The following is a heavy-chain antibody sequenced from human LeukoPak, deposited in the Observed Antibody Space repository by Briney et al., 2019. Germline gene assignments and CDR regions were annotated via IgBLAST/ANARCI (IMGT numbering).Heavy chain of an antibody. CDR1: GFTFDDYA. Sequence: GGSLRLSCAASGFTFDDYAMHWVRQAPGKGLEWVSGISWNSGSIGYADSVKGRFTISRDNSKNTLYLQMNSLRAEDTAVYYCAKEVWIAVAGTGWFDPWGQGTLVTVSS. CDR2: ISWNSGSI. V-gene: IGHV3-9*01. CDR3: AKEVWIAVAGTGWFDP. D-gene: IGHD6-19*01. J-gene: IGHJ5*02.